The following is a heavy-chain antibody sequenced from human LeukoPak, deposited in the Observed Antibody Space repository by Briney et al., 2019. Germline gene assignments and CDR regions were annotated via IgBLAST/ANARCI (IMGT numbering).Heavy chain of an antibody. CDR2: SNSDNGYT. D-gene: IGHD6-19*01. J-gene: IGHJ4*02. CDR3: AKASSGWSRDY. V-gene: IGHV1-18*01. Sequence: ASVKLSCKASGYTFSSHDISWVRQAPGQGLEWRGCSNSDNGYTNYAQTFQGRVTMTTDTSTSTAYMELRSLRSDDTAVYYCAKASSGWSRDYWGQGTLVTVSS. CDR1: GYTFSSHD.